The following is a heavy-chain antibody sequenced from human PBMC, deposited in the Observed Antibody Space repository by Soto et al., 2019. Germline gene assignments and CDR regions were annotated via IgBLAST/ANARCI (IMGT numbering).Heavy chain of an antibody. J-gene: IGHJ6*03. CDR3: ARIGGVRFLVPYLDV. CDR2: IFSNDEK. Sequence: SGPTLVNPTETLTLTCTVSWFSLSNARMGVSWIRQPPGKALEWLAHIFSNDEKSYSTSLKSRLTISKDTSKSQVVLTMTNMDPVDTATYYCARIGGVRFLVPYLDVWGKGTTVTVSS. D-gene: IGHD3-3*01. CDR1: WFSLSNARMG. V-gene: IGHV2-26*01.